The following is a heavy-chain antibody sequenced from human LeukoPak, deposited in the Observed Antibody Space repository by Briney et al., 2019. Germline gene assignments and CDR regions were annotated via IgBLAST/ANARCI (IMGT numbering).Heavy chain of an antibody. J-gene: IGHJ4*02. D-gene: IGHD2-2*01. CDR2: INHSGST. Sequence: SETLSLTRAVYGGSFSGYYWSWIRQPPGKGLEWIGEINHSGSTNYNPSLKSRVTISVDTSKNQFSLKLSSVTAADTAVYYCARKGRYCSSTSCYFDYWGQGTLVTVSS. CDR3: ARKGRYCSSTSCYFDY. CDR1: GGSFSGYY. V-gene: IGHV4-34*01.